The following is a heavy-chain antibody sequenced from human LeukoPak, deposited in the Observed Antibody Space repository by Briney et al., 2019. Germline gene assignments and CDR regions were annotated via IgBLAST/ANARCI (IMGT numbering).Heavy chain of an antibody. Sequence: GGSLRLSCAASGFTFSNYGIHWVRQAPGKGLEWVAVIWSDGSNKYYADSVKGRFTISRDNSKNTLYLQMNSLRAEDTAVYYCARDRGTMVRGVIIGPDYWGQGTLVTVSS. CDR1: GFTFSNYG. CDR2: IWSDGSNK. D-gene: IGHD3-10*01. V-gene: IGHV3-33*01. J-gene: IGHJ4*02. CDR3: ARDRGTMVRGVIIGPDY.